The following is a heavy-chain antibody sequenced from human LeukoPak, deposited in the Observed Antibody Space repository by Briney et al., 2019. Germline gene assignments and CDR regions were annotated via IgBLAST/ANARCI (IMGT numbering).Heavy chain of an antibody. CDR2: NNHSGST. D-gene: IGHD6-13*01. V-gene: IGHV4-34*01. J-gene: IGHJ5*02. Sequence: SETLSLTCAVYGGSFSGYYWSWIRQPPGKGLEWIGENNHSGSTNYNPSLKSRVTISVDTSKNQFSLKLSSVTAADTAVYYCARGVRSSWYGVADWFDPWGQGTLVTVSS. CDR1: GGSFSGYY. CDR3: ARGVRSSWYGVADWFDP.